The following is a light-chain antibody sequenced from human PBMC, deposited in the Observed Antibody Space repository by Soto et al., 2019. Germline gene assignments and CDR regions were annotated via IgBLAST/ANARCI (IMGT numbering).Light chain of an antibody. V-gene: IGKV3-15*01. CDR1: QSVSSN. CDR2: GAS. Sequence: ETVTTQSPATLSVSPGERATLPCRASQSVSSNLAWYQQKPGQAPRLLIYGASTRATGIPARFSGSGSGTEFTLTISSLQSEDFAVYYCQQYNNWPPWTFGQGTKVDIK. J-gene: IGKJ1*01. CDR3: QQYNNWPPWT.